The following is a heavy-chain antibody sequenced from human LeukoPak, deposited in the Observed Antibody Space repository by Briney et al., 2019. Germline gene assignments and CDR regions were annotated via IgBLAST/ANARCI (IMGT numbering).Heavy chain of an antibody. D-gene: IGHD6-19*01. CDR1: GGSFSGYY. Sequence: SETLSLTCAVYGGSFSGYYWSWIRQPPGKGLEWIGYIYYSGSTNYNPSLKSRVAISVDTSKNQFSLKLSSVTAADTAVYYCARVHSSGWYWFDPWGQGTLVTVSS. CDR3: ARVHSSGWYWFDP. V-gene: IGHV4-59*01. J-gene: IGHJ5*02. CDR2: IYYSGST.